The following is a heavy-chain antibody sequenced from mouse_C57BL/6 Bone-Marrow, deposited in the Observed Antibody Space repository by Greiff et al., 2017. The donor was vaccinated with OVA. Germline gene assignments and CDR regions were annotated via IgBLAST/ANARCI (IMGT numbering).Heavy chain of an antibody. J-gene: IGHJ2*01. CDR1: GYAFTNYL. CDR2: INPGSGGT. CDR3: ARLGGYDSFDY. Sequence: QVQLQQSGAELVRPGTSVKVSCKASGYAFTNYLIEWVKQRPGQGLEWIGVINPGSGGTNYNEKFKGKATLTADKSSSTAYMQLSSLTSEDSAVYFGARLGGYDSFDYWGQGTTLTVSS. V-gene: IGHV1-54*01. D-gene: IGHD2-4*01.